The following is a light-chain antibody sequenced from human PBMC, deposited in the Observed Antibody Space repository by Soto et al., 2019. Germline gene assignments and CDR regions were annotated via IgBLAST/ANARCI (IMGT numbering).Light chain of an antibody. CDR1: QSISSW. V-gene: IGKV1-5*03. CDR3: QQYNSYYT. CDR2: NAS. J-gene: IGKJ2*01. Sequence: DIQMTQSPSTLSASVGDRVTITCRASQSISSWLAWYQQKPGKAPKLLIYNASSLESGVPSRFSGSGSGTEFTLTISSLQPDDFETYYCQQYNSYYTFGQGNKLEIK.